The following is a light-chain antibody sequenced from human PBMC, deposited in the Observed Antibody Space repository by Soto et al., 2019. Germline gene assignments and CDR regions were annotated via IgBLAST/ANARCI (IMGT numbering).Light chain of an antibody. V-gene: IGKV1D-12*01. CDR2: AAS. J-gene: IGKJ5*01. CDR3: QQAYSFPIT. CDR1: QDIVAY. Sequence: DIQVTQSPSYVSASVGDRVTITCRASQDIVAYLAWYQHKPGRAPELLIRAASTLQSGVPSRFSGSGSGTDFTLTINSLQPEDFATYYCQQAYSFPITFGQGTRLEIK.